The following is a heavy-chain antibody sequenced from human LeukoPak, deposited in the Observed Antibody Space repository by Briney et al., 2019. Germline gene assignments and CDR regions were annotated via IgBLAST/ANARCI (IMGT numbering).Heavy chain of an antibody. V-gene: IGHV3-23*01. CDR2: ISGSGGST. D-gene: IGHD6-19*01. J-gene: IGHJ4*02. Sequence: GGSLRLSCAASGFTFSSYAMSWVRQAPGKGLEWVSAISGSGGSTYYADSVKGRFTISRDNSKNTLYLQMNSLRAEDTAVYYCAKDLTKQAVAGIYFDYWGQGTLVTVSS. CDR1: GFTFSSYA. CDR3: AKDLTKQAVAGIYFDY.